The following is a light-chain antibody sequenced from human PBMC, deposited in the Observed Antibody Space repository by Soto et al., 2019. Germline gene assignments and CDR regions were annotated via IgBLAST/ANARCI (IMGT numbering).Light chain of an antibody. CDR1: SGSIASNY. CDR3: QSYDSSNHGV. V-gene: IGLV6-57*04. J-gene: IGLJ2*01. Sequence: FMLTQPHSVSESPGQTVTISCTRSSGSIASNYVQWYQQRPGSAPTTVISEDNQRPSGVPDRFSGSIDSSSNSASLTISGLKTEDEADYYCQSYDSSNHGVFGGGTELTVL. CDR2: EDN.